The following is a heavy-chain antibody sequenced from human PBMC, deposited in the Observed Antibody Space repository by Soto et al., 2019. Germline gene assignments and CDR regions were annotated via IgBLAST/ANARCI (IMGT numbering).Heavy chain of an antibody. J-gene: IGHJ3*02. CDR2: MNPNSGNT. D-gene: IGHD2-15*01. V-gene: IGHV1-8*01. Sequence: QVQLVQSGAEVKKPGASVKVSCKASGYTFTSYDINWVRQATGQGLEWMGWMNPNSGNTGYAQKVQGRVNMTRNTSISTAYMELSSLRSEDTAVYYCARGLGVVAATTLDAFDIWGQGTMVTVSS. CDR1: GYTFTSYD. CDR3: ARGLGVVAATTLDAFDI.